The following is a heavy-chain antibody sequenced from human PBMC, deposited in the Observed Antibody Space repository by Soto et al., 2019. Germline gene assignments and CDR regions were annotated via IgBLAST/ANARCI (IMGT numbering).Heavy chain of an antibody. V-gene: IGHV4-59*01. CDR3: ARDRGLGSGWYGWFDP. D-gene: IGHD6-19*01. CDR2: IYYSEST. CDR1: GGPISSYF. Sequence: PSETLSLTCAVSGGPISSYFWSWIRQPPGKGLEWIGYIYYSESTNYNPSLKSRVTISVDTSKNQFSLKLSSVTAADTAVYYCARDRGLGSGWYGWFDPWGQGTLVTVSS. J-gene: IGHJ5*02.